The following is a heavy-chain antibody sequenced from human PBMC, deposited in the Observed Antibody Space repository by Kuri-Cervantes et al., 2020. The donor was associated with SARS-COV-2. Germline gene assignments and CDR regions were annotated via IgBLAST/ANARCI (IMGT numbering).Heavy chain of an antibody. CDR2: IYYSGST. D-gene: IGHD4-11*01. V-gene: IGHV4-61*05. CDR1: GGSISSSSYY. CDR3: ASAYSNYAYFDY. Sequence: SETLSLTCTVSGGSISSSSYYWGWIRQPPGKGLEWIGYIYYSGSTNYNPSLKSRVTISVDTSKNQFSLKLSSVTAADTAVYYCASAYSNYAYFDYWGQGTLVTVSS. J-gene: IGHJ4*02.